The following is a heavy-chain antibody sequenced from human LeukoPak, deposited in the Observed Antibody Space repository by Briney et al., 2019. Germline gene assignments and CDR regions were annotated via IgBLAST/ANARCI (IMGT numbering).Heavy chain of an antibody. V-gene: IGHV3-30*18. D-gene: IGHD2-15*01. CDR3: AKDPEYCSGGSCYSGGWFDP. CDR2: ISYDGSNK. CDR1: GFTFSSYG. J-gene: IGHJ5*02. Sequence: GGSLRLSCAASGFTFSSYGMHWVRQAPGKGLEWVAVISYDGSNKYYADSVKGRFTISRDNSKNTLYLQMNILRAEDTAVYYCAKDPEYCSGGSCYSGGWFDPWGQGTLVTVSS.